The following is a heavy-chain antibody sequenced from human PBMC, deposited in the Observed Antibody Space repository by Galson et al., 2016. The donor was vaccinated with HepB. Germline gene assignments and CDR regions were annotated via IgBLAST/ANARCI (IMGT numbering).Heavy chain of an antibody. CDR3: AREDY. CDR1: GLSLRSYA. V-gene: IGHV3-30*04. Sequence: SLRLSCAVSGLSLRSYAMHWVRQAPGKGLEWVAVLSFDGRNKYYADSVKGRFTISRDDSKNTLYLQMNSLRAEDTAVYHCAREDYWGQGTLVIVSS. J-gene: IGHJ4*02. CDR2: LSFDGRNK.